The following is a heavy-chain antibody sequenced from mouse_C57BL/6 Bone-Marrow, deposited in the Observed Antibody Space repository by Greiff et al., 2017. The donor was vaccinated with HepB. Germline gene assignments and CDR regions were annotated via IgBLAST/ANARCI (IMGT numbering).Heavy chain of an antibody. CDR1: GYSITCGYY. CDR3: ARDYYGSSYFDY. J-gene: IGHJ2*01. Sequence: EVKLEESGPGLVKPSQSLSLTCSVTGYSITCGYYWNWIRQFPGNKLEWMGYISYDGSNNYNPSLKNRISITRDTSKNQIFLKLNSVTTEDTATYYCARDYYGSSYFDYWGQGTTLTVSS. D-gene: IGHD1-1*01. V-gene: IGHV3-6*01. CDR2: ISYDGSN.